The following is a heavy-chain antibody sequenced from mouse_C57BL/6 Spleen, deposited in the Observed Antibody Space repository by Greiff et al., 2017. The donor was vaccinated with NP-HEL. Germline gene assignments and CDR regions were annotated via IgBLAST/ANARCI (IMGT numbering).Heavy chain of an antibody. CDR3: AMTSLNWGFDY. V-gene: IGHV5-17*01. CDR2: ISSGSSTI. CDR1: GFTFSDYG. J-gene: IGHJ2*01. D-gene: IGHD4-1*01. Sequence: EVKLVESGGGLVKPGGSLKLSCAASGFTFSDYGMHWVRQAPEKGLEWVAYISSGSSTIYYADTVKGRFTISRDNAKNTLFLQMTSLRSEETAMYYCAMTSLNWGFDYWGQGTTLTVSS.